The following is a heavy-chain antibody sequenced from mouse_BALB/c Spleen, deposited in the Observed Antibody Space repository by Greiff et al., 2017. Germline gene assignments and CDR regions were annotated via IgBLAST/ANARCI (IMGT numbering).Heavy chain of an antibody. D-gene: IGHD1-1*01. V-gene: IGHV5-17*02. Sequence: EVQVVESGGGLVQPGGSRKLSCAASGFTFSSFGMHWVRQAPEKGLEWVAYISSGSSTIYYADTVKGRFTISRDNPKNTLFLQMTSLRSEDTAMYYCARSADYSGSGYWYFDVWGAGTTVTVSS. CDR2: ISSGSSTI. J-gene: IGHJ1*01. CDR1: GFTFSSFG. CDR3: ARSADYSGSGYWYFDV.